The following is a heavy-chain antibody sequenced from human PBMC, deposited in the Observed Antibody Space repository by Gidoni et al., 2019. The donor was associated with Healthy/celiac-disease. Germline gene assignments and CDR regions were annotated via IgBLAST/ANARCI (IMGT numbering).Heavy chain of an antibody. D-gene: IGHD2-21*02. CDR2: IYYSGST. CDR1: GGSIRSSSYY. CDR3: ARLYCGGDCNYYYYYMDV. Sequence: QLQLQESGPGLVKPSETLSLTCTVSGGSIRSSSYYWGWIRQPPGKGLEWIGSIYYSGSTYSNPSLKSRVTISVDTSKNQFSLKLSSVTAADTAVYYCARLYCGGDCNYYYYYMDVWGKGTTVTVSS. V-gene: IGHV4-39*01. J-gene: IGHJ6*03.